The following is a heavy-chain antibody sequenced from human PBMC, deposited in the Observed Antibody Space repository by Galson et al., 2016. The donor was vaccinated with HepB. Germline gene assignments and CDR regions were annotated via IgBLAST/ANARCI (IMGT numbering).Heavy chain of an antibody. D-gene: IGHD6-25*01. Sequence: SLRLSCAASGFSISRHAMHWVRQAPGKGLEWVALIFYDASKKYYADSVKGRFTISRDTSKNTLYLQMNSLRAEGTAVYYCAKEGGASGYAFDIWGQGTMVTVSS. CDR1: GFSISRHA. J-gene: IGHJ3*02. CDR2: IFYDASKK. V-gene: IGHV3-30-3*01. CDR3: AKEGGASGYAFDI.